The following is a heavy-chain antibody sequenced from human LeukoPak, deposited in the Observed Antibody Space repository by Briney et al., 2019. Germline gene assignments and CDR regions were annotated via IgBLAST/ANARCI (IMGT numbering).Heavy chain of an antibody. CDR2: ISSSSPYI. CDR3: ARAPYYYDGWGSGTRVTGNPDY. V-gene: IGHV3-21*01. CDR1: GFTFSSYS. Sequence: GGSLRLSCAASGFTFSSYSMNWVRQAPGKGLEWVSSISSSSPYIYYADSVKGRFTISRDNAKNSLYLQMNSLRAEDTAVYYCARAPYYYDGWGSGTRVTGNPDYWGQGTLVTVSS. D-gene: IGHD3-10*01. J-gene: IGHJ4*02.